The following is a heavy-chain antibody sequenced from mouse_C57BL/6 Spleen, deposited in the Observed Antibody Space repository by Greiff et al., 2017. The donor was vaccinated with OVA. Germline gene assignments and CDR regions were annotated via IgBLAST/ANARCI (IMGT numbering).Heavy chain of an antibody. CDR3: ARSEKGNYSLDY. J-gene: IGHJ2*01. Sequence: EVQLQQSGPELVKPGASVKISCKASGYTFTDYYMNWVKQSHGKSLEWIGDINPNNGGTSYNQKFKGKATLTVDKSSSTAYMELRSLTSEDSAVYYCARSEKGNYSLDYWGQGTTLTVSS. CDR1: GYTFTDYY. D-gene: IGHD2-1*01. CDR2: INPNNGGT. V-gene: IGHV1-26*01.